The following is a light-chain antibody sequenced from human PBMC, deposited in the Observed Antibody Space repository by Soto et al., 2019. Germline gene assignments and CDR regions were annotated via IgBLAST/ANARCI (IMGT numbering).Light chain of an antibody. CDR1: SSDGGGYNY. CDR3: CSYAGSYTYV. V-gene: IGLV2-11*01. Sequence: QSALTQPRSVSGSPGQSVTISCTGTSSDGGGYNYVSWYQQRPGKAPKLMIYDVSKRPSGVPDRFSGSKSGSTASLTISGLQAEDEADYYCCSYAGSYTYVFGPGTKLTVL. J-gene: IGLJ1*01. CDR2: DVS.